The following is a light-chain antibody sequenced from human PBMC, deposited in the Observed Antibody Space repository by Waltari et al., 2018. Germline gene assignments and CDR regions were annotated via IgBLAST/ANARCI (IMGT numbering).Light chain of an antibody. V-gene: IGKV4-1*01. CDR2: WAS. CDR3: QQYYSFPLT. J-gene: IGKJ4*01. Sequence: DIVMTQSPDSLAVSLGERATINCKSSQSVLYDSNNKNYLAWYQQKPGQPPKLLIYWASTRESGVPDRFSGSGSGTDFTLTISSLQAEDVAVYYCQQYYSFPLTFGGGTKVKIK. CDR1: QSVLYDSNNKNY.